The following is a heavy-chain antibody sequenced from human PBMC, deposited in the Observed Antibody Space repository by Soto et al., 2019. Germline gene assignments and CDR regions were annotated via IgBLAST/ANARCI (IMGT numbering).Heavy chain of an antibody. CDR2: ISYDGSNK. Sequence: QVQLVESGGGVVQPGRSLRLSCAASGFTFSSYGMHWVRQAPGKGLEWVAVISYDGSNKYYADSVKGRFTISRDNSKNSLYLQMNSLRAEDTAVYYCEKVGFRLSIVATSYIDYWGQGTLVTVSS. D-gene: IGHD5-12*01. J-gene: IGHJ4*02. CDR3: EKVGFRLSIVATSYIDY. V-gene: IGHV3-30*18. CDR1: GFTFSSYG.